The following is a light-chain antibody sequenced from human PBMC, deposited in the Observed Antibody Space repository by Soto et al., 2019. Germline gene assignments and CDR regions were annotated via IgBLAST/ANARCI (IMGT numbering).Light chain of an antibody. CDR2: DAS. V-gene: IGKV1-5*01. CDR3: QQYNSYSWT. Sequence: DIQMTQSPSTLSASVGDRVTITCRASQSNSSWLAWYQQKPGKAPKLLIYDASSLESGVPSRFSGSGSGTEFTLTISSLQPDDFATYYCQQYNSYSWTFGQGTKVDIK. CDR1: QSNSSW. J-gene: IGKJ1*01.